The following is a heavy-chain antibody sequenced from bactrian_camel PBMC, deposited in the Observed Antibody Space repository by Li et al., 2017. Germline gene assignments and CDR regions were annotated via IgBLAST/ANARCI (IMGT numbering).Heavy chain of an antibody. V-gene: IGHV3S31*01. CDR3: SKARAPHTVSYSDDHL. CDR1: GFTFSNYA. Sequence: VQLVESGGGLVQPGGSLRLSCAAPGFTFSNYAMGWVRQAPGKGLEWVSAINGGGGSTYYADSVKGRFTISRDNAKNTLYLQLSDLKPEDTAMYYCSKARAPHTVSYSDDHLRGQGTQVTVS. J-gene: IGHJ4*01. D-gene: IGHD4*01. CDR2: INGGGGST.